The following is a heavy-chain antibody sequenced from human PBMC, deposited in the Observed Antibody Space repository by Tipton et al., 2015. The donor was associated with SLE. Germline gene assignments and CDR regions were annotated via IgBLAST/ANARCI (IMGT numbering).Heavy chain of an antibody. D-gene: IGHD6-13*01. V-gene: IGHV3-11*03. J-gene: IGHJ4*02. CDR3: ARYAASEM. Sequence: GRFTISRDNAKNSLYLQMNSLRAEDTAVYYCARYAASEMWGQGTLVTVSS.